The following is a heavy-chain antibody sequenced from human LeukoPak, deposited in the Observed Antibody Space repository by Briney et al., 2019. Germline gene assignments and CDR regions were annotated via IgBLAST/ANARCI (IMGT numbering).Heavy chain of an antibody. D-gene: IGHD6-19*01. V-gene: IGHV5-51*01. J-gene: IGHJ4*02. CDR3: ARGPDVAVAGASDY. CDR1: GYIFSTYW. Sequence: GESLKISCKGSGYIFSTYWIGWVRQMPGKGLEWMGIIYPGNSDTRYSPSFQGQVTISADKSISTAYLQWSGLKASDTAMYYCARGPDVAVAGASDYWGQGTLVTVSS. CDR2: IYPGNSDT.